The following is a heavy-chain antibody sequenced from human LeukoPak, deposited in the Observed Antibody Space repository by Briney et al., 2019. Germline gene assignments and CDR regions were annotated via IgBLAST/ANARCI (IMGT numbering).Heavy chain of an antibody. D-gene: IGHD2-15*01. CDR2: INPNSGGT. V-gene: IGHV1-2*06. Sequence: GDSVKVSCKAAGYTFTGYYMFWVRQAPGQGLEWMGRINPNSGGTNYAQKFQGRVTMTRDTSISTAYMELSRLRSDDTAVYYCARGYCSGGSCCSVENWFDPWGQGTLVTVSS. J-gene: IGHJ5*02. CDR1: GYTFTGYY. CDR3: ARGYCSGGSCCSVENWFDP.